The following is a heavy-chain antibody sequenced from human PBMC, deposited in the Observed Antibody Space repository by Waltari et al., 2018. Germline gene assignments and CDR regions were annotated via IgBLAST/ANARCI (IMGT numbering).Heavy chain of an antibody. CDR2: IYTSGST. D-gene: IGHD3-22*01. CDR3: ARRFYYYDSSGYSVDAFDI. Sequence: QVQLQASGPGLVKPSETLSLTCTVSGGSISSSYWSWIRHPPGKGLEWIGYIYTSGSTNYNPSLKSRVTISVDTSKNQFSLKLSSVTAADTAVYYCARRFYYYDSSGYSVDAFDIWGQGTMVTVSS. V-gene: IGHV4-4*09. J-gene: IGHJ3*02. CDR1: GGSISSSY.